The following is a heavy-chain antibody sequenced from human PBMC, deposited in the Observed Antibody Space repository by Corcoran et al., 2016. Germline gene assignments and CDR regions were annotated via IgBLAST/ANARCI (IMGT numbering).Heavy chain of an antibody. CDR1: GFTFSSYG. V-gene: IGHV3-30*18. CDR3: AKDFYVWGSYRSYYFDY. J-gene: IGHJ4*02. Sequence: QVQLVESGGGVVQPGRSLRLSCAASGFTFSSYGMHWVRQAPGKGLEWVAVISYDGSNKYYADSVKGRFTISRDNSKNTLYLQMNSLRAEDTAVYYCAKDFYVWGSYRSYYFDYWGQGTLVTVSS. D-gene: IGHD3-16*02. CDR2: ISYDGSNK.